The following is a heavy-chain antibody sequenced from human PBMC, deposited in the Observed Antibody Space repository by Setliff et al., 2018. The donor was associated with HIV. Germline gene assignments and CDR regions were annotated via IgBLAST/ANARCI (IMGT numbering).Heavy chain of an antibody. CDR2: IYYNVNN. J-gene: IGHJ4*02. V-gene: IGHV4-59*01. Sequence: PSETLSLTCAVYGGSFSGSYWSWIRQSPGKGLEWIGFIYYNVNNNYNPSLKSRVSISVDTSKNQFSLRLSSVTAADTAVYYCTRGGSMTTLTTWGQGTLVTVSS. D-gene: IGHD4-4*01. CDR1: GGSFSGSY. CDR3: TRGGSMTTLTT.